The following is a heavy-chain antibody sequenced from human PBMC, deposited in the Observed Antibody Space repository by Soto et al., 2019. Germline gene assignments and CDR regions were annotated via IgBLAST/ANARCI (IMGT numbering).Heavy chain of an antibody. J-gene: IGHJ4*02. V-gene: IGHV4-34*01. D-gene: IGHD3-10*01. CDR2: INHSGST. CDR3: GGSGSHRYLFDY. Sequence: SETLSLTCAVYGGSFSVYYWSWIGQPPGKGLEWIGEINHSGSTNYNPSLKSRVTISVDTSKNQFSLKLSSVTAADTAVYYCGGSGSHRYLFDYWGQGTLVTVSS. CDR1: GGSFSVYY.